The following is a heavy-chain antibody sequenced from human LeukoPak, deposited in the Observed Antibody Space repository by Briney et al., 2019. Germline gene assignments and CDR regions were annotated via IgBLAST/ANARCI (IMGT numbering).Heavy chain of an antibody. Sequence: GGSLRLSCAASGFTFSRFGMHWVRQAPGKGLEWVAFIQYDGSNKYYADSVKGRFAISRDNYKNTLYLQMNSLRAEDTAVHYCAKDPRAYSSGFYWSDYWGQGTLVTVSS. V-gene: IGHV3-30*02. CDR1: GFTFSRFG. CDR3: AKDPRAYSSGFYWSDY. J-gene: IGHJ4*02. D-gene: IGHD6-19*01. CDR2: IQYDGSNK.